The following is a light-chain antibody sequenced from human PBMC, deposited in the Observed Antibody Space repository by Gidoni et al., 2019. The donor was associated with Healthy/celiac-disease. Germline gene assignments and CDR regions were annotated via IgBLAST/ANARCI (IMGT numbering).Light chain of an antibody. CDR1: QSVSSN. CDR2: GAS. J-gene: IGKJ1*01. Sequence: EIVMTQSPAPLSVSPGERATLSCRASQSVSSNLAWYQQKPGQAPRLLIYGASTRATGIPARFSGSGSGTEFTLTISSLQSEDFAVYYCQQYNNWPPTFXXXTKVEIK. V-gene: IGKV3-15*01. CDR3: QQYNNWPPT.